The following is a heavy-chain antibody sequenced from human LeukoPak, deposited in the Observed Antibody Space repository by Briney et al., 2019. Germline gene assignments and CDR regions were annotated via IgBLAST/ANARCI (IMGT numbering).Heavy chain of an antibody. CDR3: ARGTVRAPGIDH. V-gene: IGHV3-74*01. CDR2: INGAGTKK. D-gene: IGHD6-13*01. J-gene: IGHJ4*02. Sequence: GGSLRLSCEASGLTFYGYWMLWFRQVPGKGLVWVSEINGAGTKKNYADSVRGRFTVSRDNAKDTVFLQMDSLRVEDTAVYYCARGTVRAPGIDHWGQGTLVSVSS. CDR1: GLTFYGYW.